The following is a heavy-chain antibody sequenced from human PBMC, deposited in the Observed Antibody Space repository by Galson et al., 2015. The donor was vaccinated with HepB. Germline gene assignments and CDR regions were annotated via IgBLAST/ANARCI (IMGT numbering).Heavy chain of an antibody. CDR1: GYTFTSYV. J-gene: IGHJ4*02. CDR3: ARDGYGSGSFTFDY. V-gene: IGHV1-3*01. Sequence: SCKASGYTFTSYVMHWVRQAPGQRLEWMGWINAGNGNTKYSQKFQGRVSIARDTSASTAYMELSSLRSEDTAVYYCARDGYGSGSFTFDYWGQGTLVTVSS. D-gene: IGHD3-10*01. CDR2: INAGNGNT.